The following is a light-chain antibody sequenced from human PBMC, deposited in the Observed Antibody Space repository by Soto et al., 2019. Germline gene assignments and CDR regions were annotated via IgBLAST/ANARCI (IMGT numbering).Light chain of an antibody. V-gene: IGLV1-40*01. CDR2: GNN. CDR3: KSYDTSLRASV. Sequence: QSVLTQPSSVSGAPGQTVTISCTGSSSNFGAGYDVHWYQQLPATAPKLLIYGNNNRPSGVPDRFSGSKSGTSASLAITGLQPEDEADYYCKSYDTSLRASVFGGGTKVTVL. J-gene: IGLJ2*01. CDR1: SSNFGAGYD.